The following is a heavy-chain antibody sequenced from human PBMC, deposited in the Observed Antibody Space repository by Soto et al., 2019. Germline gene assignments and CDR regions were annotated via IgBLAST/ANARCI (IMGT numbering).Heavy chain of an antibody. J-gene: IGHJ5*02. Sequence: PGESLKISCQGSGYSFATYWIGWVRQRPGKGLEWMGIVYPHDSDTKYSPSFEGQVTFSVDKSISTAYLQWSSLRASDTAMYYCARQGGLYCSGGNCFLDHWGQGTLVTVS. D-gene: IGHD2-15*01. CDR1: GYSFATYW. V-gene: IGHV5-51*01. CDR3: ARQGGLYCSGGNCFLDH. CDR2: VYPHDSDT.